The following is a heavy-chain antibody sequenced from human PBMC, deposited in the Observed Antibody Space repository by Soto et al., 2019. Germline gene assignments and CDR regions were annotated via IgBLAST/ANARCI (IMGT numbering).Heavy chain of an antibody. Sequence: PSETLSLTCTASGGSITSSSHFWGWARQPPGKGLEWIGTIYFTGNTYYTPSLKSRLTMSIDTSKNEFSLRLNSVTAADTAVYYCAGQTFTIAADSYGRSNWFDPWGPGTLVTVSS. CDR2: IYFTGNT. D-gene: IGHD3-9*01. J-gene: IGHJ5*02. V-gene: IGHV4-39*01. CDR1: GGSITSSSHF. CDR3: AGQTFTIAADSYGRSNWFDP.